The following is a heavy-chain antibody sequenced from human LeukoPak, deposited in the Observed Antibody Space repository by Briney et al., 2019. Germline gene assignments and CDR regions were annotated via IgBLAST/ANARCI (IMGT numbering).Heavy chain of an antibody. CDR1: GYTFTSYG. CDR2: ISAYNGNT. CDR3: ASLYGSGSPFDY. J-gene: IGHJ4*02. Sequence: GASVKVSCKASGYTFTSYGISWVRQAPGQGLEWMGWISAYNGNTNYAQKLQGRVTMTTDTSTTTAYTELRSLRSDDTAVYYCASLYGSGSPFDYWGQGTLVTVSS. D-gene: IGHD3-10*01. V-gene: IGHV1-18*01.